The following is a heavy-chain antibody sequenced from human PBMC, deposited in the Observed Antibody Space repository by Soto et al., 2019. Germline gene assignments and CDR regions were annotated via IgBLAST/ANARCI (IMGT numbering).Heavy chain of an antibody. Sequence: AVKVSCQDSGGTFSSYALSWVRQAPGQGLEWMAGIIPIFSTANYAQKYQGRVTITADESTSTAYMELSSLRSEDTAVYYCARDPYSSGWYGYYYGMDVWGQGTTVTVSS. D-gene: IGHD6-19*01. CDR2: IIPIFSTA. J-gene: IGHJ6*02. CDR3: ARDPYSSGWYGYYYGMDV. CDR1: GGTFSSYA. V-gene: IGHV1-69*13.